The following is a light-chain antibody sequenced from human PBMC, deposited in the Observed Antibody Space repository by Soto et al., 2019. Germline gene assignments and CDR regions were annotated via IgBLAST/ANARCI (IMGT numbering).Light chain of an antibody. Sequence: DIVLTQTPLSLSVTPGKPASISCKSSQSLLHSNKKTYVYWYLQKPGQPPQLLIYDVSTRLSGVPDRFSGSGSGTDFTLKISRVEAEDVGIYYCKQSMQFPWTFGQGTKVEIK. CDR2: DVS. V-gene: IGKV2D-29*01. J-gene: IGKJ1*01. CDR1: QSLLHSNKKTY. CDR3: KQSMQFPWT.